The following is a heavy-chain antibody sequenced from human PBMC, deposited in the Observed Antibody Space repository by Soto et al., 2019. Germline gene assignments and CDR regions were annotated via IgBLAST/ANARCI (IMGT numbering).Heavy chain of an antibody. J-gene: IGHJ4*02. CDR1: GFTFTRYS. CDR2: ISSTTHYI. Sequence: GGSLRLSCAASGFTFTRYSMNWVRQAPGKGLEWVSSISSTTHYIYYADSMRGRFTISRDNAKNAVYLEMNSLRAEDTAVYYCARESEDLTSNFDYWGQGSLVTFYS. V-gene: IGHV3-21*06. CDR3: ARESEDLTSNFDY.